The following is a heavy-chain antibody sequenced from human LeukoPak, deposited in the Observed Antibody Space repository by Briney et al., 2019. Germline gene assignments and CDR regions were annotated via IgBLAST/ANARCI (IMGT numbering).Heavy chain of an antibody. CDR3: ARSHFFDYSNYYYYYMDV. D-gene: IGHD4-11*01. J-gene: IGHJ6*03. CDR1: GYTFTSYG. Sequence: ASVKVSCKASGYTFTSYGISWVRQAPGQGLEWMGWISAYNGNTNYAQKLQGRVTMTTDTSTSTAYMELRSLRPDDTAVYYCARSHFFDYSNYYYYYMDVWGKGTTVTVSS. V-gene: IGHV1-18*01. CDR2: ISAYNGNT.